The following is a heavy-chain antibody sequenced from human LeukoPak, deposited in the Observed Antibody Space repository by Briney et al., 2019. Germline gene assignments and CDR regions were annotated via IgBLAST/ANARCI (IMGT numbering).Heavy chain of an antibody. Sequence: GGSLRLSCAASGFTFSSYSMDWVRQAPGKGLEWVSYISSSSSTIYYADSVKGRFTISRDNAKNSLYLQMNSLRDEDTAVYYCSRDRLRYFDFQRFFDYWGQGTLVTVSS. V-gene: IGHV3-48*02. CDR2: ISSSSSTI. CDR1: GFTFSSYS. CDR3: SRDRLRYFDFQRFFDY. D-gene: IGHD3-9*01. J-gene: IGHJ4*02.